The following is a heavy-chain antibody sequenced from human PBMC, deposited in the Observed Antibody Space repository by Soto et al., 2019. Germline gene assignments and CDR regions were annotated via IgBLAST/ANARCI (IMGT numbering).Heavy chain of an antibody. CDR2: ISSSSSDT. D-gene: IGHD6-6*01. V-gene: IGHV3-21*02. J-gene: IGHJ2*01. CDR3: ARDHSIAGQMVRDWYFDL. Sequence: EVQLVESGGGLVKSGGSLRLSCAVSGFTFTTYSMNWVRQAPGKGLEWVSSISSSSSDTFYADSVRGRFTISRDNAKNSLYLQMNSLRAEDTAVYYCARDHSIAGQMVRDWYFDLWGRGTLVTVSS. CDR1: GFTFTTYS.